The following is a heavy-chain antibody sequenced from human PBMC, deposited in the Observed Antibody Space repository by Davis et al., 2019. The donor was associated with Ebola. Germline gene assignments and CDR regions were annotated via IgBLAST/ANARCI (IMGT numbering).Heavy chain of an antibody. Sequence: ASVKVSCKASGYTFTGYYMHWVRQAPGQGLEWMGWINPNSGGTNYAQKFQGRVTMTSNTSISTAYMELSGLTSDDTAVYYCARAPTWSQINYYCFDYWGQGTLVAVSS. CDR3: ARAPTWSQINYYCFDY. J-gene: IGHJ4*02. CDR2: INPNSGGT. D-gene: IGHD3-10*01. V-gene: IGHV1-2*02. CDR1: GYTFTGYY.